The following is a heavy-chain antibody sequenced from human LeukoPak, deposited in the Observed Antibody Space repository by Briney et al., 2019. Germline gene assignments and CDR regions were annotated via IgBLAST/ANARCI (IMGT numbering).Heavy chain of an antibody. CDR2: IYTSGST. J-gene: IGHJ4*02. D-gene: IGHD3-10*01. CDR3: TKGRGI. V-gene: IGHV4-61*09. CDR1: GGSISSGSYD. Sequence: SETLSLTCTVSGGSISSGSYDWYWIRQPAAKGLEWIGHIYTSGSTDYNPSLKSRVTISVATSKNQFSLKLTSVTAADTAIYYCTKGRGIWGQGTLVTVSS.